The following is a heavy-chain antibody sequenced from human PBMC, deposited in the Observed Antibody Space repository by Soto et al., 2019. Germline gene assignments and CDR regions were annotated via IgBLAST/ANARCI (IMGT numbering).Heavy chain of an antibody. J-gene: IGHJ4*01. Sequence: SETLSLTCNVSGGSISNSNYYWGWIRQPPGKGLEWIGSIYYTGNTYYNPSLKSRVTISVDTSKNQFSLKLDSVTAADTAVYFCERHSIWLLLSDYWDQGSLVTVSS. D-gene: IGHD3-22*01. CDR3: ERHSIWLLLSDY. CDR1: GGSISNSNYY. V-gene: IGHV4-39*01. CDR2: IYYTGNT.